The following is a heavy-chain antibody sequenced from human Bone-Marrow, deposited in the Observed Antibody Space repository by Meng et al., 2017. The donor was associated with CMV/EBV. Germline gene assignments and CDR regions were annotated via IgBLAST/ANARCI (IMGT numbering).Heavy chain of an antibody. D-gene: IGHD3-10*01. CDR1: GYIFTDYY. Sequence: ASVQVSCKASGYIFTDYYIHWVRQAPGQGLEWMGWIFPASGGTVFAQNFQGRVTMTRDTSISTAYMELSRLKSDDTAVYVCARISSGVASALDSWGQGTLVTVSS. V-gene: IGHV1-2*02. CDR2: IFPASGGT. J-gene: IGHJ4*02. CDR3: ARISSGVASALDS.